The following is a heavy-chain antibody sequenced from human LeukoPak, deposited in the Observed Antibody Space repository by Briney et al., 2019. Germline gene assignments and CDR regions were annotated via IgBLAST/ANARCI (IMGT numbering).Heavy chain of an antibody. J-gene: IGHJ4*02. Sequence: GGSLRLSCAASGFTFSAYHINWVRQAPGKGLEWLSYISSTGTTIYYADSVKGRFAISRDNSKNTLYLQMNSLRGEDTAVYYCAKVGEQQLADYWGQGTLVTVSS. CDR2: ISSTGTTI. CDR3: AKVGEQQLADY. CDR1: GFTFSAYH. D-gene: IGHD6-13*01. V-gene: IGHV3-48*01.